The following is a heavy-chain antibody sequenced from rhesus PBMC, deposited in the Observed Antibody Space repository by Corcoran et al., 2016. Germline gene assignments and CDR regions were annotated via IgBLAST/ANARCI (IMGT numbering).Heavy chain of an antibody. CDR3: ATDVLSGVIINFGY. V-gene: IGHV1-111*02. CDR2: VEPEDGEA. D-gene: IGHD3-34*01. CDR1: GYTFTDYY. Sequence: EVQLVQSGAEVKKPGASVKISCKASGYTFTDYYLHWVRQAPEKGLEWMERVEPEDGEAIHAQKCQDRVTITAETSTDTAYMELSSLRSEDTAVYYCATDVLSGVIINFGYWGQGVLVTVSS. J-gene: IGHJ4*01.